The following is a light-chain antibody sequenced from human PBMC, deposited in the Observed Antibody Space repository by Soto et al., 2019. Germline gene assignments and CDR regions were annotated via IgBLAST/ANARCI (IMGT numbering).Light chain of an antibody. CDR2: EAY. J-gene: IGKJ2*01. Sequence: EIVLTQSPGTLSLSPGERATLSCRASQSVSGNSVAWYQQKPGQAPRLLIYEAYNRAGGIPDRFSGSGSWTDFTLTITRQQPEYFAVYFCEQYATSTYTCAQGTKLEI. CDR3: EQYATSTYT. V-gene: IGKV3-20*01. CDR1: QSVSGNS.